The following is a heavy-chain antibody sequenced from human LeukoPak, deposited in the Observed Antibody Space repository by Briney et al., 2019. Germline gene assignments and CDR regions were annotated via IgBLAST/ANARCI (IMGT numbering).Heavy chain of an antibody. V-gene: IGHV5-51*01. J-gene: IGHJ5*02. D-gene: IGHD6-13*01. CDR1: GYSFTSHW. Sequence: GESLKISCKGSGYGSGYSFTSHWLAWVRQMPGKGLEWMGIIHPRDSNTIYSPSFQGQVTISVDTSINTAYLQWISLKASDTAMYYCARHPIAAGGAYNWFDPWGQGTLVTVSS. CDR3: ARHPIAAGGAYNWFDP. CDR2: IHPRDSNT.